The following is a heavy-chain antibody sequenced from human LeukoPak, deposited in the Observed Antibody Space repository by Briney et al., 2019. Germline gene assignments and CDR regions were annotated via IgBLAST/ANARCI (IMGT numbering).Heavy chain of an antibody. CDR1: GGSINSYY. CDR3: ARVTGYMTEDYFDY. CDR2: FYYSGST. V-gene: IGHV4-59*01. Sequence: SETLSLTCTVSGGSINSYYWSWIRQPPGKGLEWIGYFYYSGSTNYNPSLKSRVTISVDTSKNQFSLRLSSVTAADTAVYYCARVTGYMTEDYFDYWGQGTLITVSS. D-gene: IGHD6-13*01. J-gene: IGHJ4*02.